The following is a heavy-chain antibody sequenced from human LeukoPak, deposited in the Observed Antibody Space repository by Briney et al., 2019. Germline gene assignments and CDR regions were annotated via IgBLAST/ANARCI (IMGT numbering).Heavy chain of an antibody. CDR2: IYHSGST. CDR3: ASSITMVRGEGVDY. Sequence: SETLSLTCTVSGGSISGYYWSWIRQPPGKGLEWIGSIYHSGSTYYNPSLKSRVTISVDTSKNQFSLKLSSVTAADTAVYYCASSITMVRGEGVDYWGQGTLVTVSS. CDR1: GGSISGYY. V-gene: IGHV4-59*08. J-gene: IGHJ4*02. D-gene: IGHD3-10*01.